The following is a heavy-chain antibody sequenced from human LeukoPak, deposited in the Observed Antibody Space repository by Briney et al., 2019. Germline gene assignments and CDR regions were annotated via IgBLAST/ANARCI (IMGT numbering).Heavy chain of an antibody. CDR3: TTNQYHGSELVSMDV. CDR2: IKSNTDGGTT. Sequence: GGALRLSCAASGLPFRNAWKSWVRRAPGKGLEWVGRIKSNTDGGTTDYAAPEKDRVTISRDDSKKTLYPQMNSLKTEDPAVHYCTTNQYHGSELVSMDVWGQGNTVTVSS. V-gene: IGHV3-15*01. D-gene: IGHD3-10*01. CDR1: GLPFRNAW. J-gene: IGHJ6*02.